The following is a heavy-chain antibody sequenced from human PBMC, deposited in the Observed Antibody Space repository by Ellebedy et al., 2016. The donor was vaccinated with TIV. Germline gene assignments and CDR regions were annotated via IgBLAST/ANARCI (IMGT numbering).Heavy chain of an antibody. Sequence: ASVKVSCXASGYTFTGYYMHWVRQAPGQGLEWMGWINPNSGGTNYAQKFQGRVTMTRDTSISTAYMELSRLRSDDTAVYYCARDRAGGTTYGYWGQGTLVTVSS. CDR3: ARDRAGGTTYGY. V-gene: IGHV1-2*02. CDR2: INPNSGGT. D-gene: IGHD1-1*01. J-gene: IGHJ4*02. CDR1: GYTFTGYY.